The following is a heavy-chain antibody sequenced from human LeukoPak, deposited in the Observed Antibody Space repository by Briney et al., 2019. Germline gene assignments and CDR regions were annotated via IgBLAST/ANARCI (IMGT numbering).Heavy chain of an antibody. Sequence: GGSLRLSCAASGFTFDDYAMHWVRQAPGKGLEWVSGISWNSGSIGYADSVKGRFTISRDNAKNSLYLQMNSLRAEDTAVYYCAREAKVGGALQYWGQGILVTVSS. V-gene: IGHV3-9*01. CDR1: GFTFDDYA. D-gene: IGHD1-26*01. CDR2: ISWNSGSI. J-gene: IGHJ4*02. CDR3: AREAKVGGALQY.